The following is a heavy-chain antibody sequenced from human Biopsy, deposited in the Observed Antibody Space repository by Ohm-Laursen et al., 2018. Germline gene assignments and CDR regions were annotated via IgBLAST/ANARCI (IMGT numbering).Heavy chain of an antibody. V-gene: IGHV4-4*07. Sequence: SDTLSLTCTVSGGSISNYYWSWIRQPAGKGLEWIGRIYSSGSTNYNPSLKRRVTISVDTYKNQFSLILSSMTAADTAVYYCVREPRIAAVAYFDPWGQGTLVTVSS. D-gene: IGHD6-13*01. J-gene: IGHJ5*02. CDR3: VREPRIAAVAYFDP. CDR1: GGSISNYY. CDR2: IYSSGST.